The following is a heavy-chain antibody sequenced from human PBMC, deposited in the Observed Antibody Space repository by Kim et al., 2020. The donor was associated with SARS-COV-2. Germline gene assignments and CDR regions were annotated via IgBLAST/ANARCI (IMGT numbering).Heavy chain of an antibody. D-gene: IGHD2-2*01. J-gene: IGHJ4*02. CDR3: ARAGRYCSSTSCYDHLVDY. Sequence: ASVKVSCKASGYTFTSYYMHWVRQAPGQVLEWMGIINPSGGSTSYAQKFQGRVTKTRDTSTSTVYMELSSLRSEDTAVYYCARAGRYCSSTSCYDHLVDYWGQGTLVTVSS. V-gene: IGHV1-46*01. CDR1: GYTFTSYY. CDR2: INPSGGST.